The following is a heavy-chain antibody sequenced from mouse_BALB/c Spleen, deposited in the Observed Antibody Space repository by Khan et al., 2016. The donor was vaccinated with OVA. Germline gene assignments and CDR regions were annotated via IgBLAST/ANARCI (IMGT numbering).Heavy chain of an antibody. CDR1: GYTFTNYG. CDR3: VRSASYWFFDV. Sequence: QIQLVQSGPELKKPGETVKISCKATGYTFTNYGMNWVKQAPGKGLKWMGWINTYTGEPTYADDFKGRFAFSLETSANTAYLQINNLKNEDTATDFCVRSASYWFFDVWGAGTTVTVSS. D-gene: IGHD6-1*01. CDR2: INTYTGEP. V-gene: IGHV9-3-1*01. J-gene: IGHJ1*01.